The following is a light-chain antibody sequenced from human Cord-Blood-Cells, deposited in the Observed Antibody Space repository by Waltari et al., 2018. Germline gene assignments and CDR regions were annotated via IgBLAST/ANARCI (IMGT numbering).Light chain of an antibody. J-gene: IGLJ3*02. V-gene: IGLV1-44*01. Sequence: QSVLTQPPSASGTPGQRVTISCSGSSSNIGSNTVNWYQQLPGTAPNLLIYSNNQRPSGVPDRFSGSKYGTSASLAISGLQSEDEADYYCAAWDDSLNGWVFGGGTKLTVL. CDR2: SNN. CDR3: AAWDDSLNGWV. CDR1: SSNIGSNT.